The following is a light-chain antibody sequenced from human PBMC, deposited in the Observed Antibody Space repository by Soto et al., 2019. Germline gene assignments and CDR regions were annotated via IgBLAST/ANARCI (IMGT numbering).Light chain of an antibody. CDR1: QSVSSN. J-gene: IGKJ5*01. V-gene: IGKV3-15*01. Sequence: EIVMTQSPATLSVSPGERATLSCRATQSVSSNLAWYQQNPGQAPRLLIYGPSTRATGIPARFSGSRPGTESTLTITGLQSEEFAVYYCQQDNNWPPTFGQRTRLE. CDR2: GPS. CDR3: QQDNNWPPT.